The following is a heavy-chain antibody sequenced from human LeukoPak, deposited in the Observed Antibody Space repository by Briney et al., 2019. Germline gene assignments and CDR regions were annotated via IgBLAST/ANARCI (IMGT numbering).Heavy chain of an antibody. CDR1: AGSISSSTYH. CDR2: IYYSGST. Sequence: SETLSLTCTVSAGSISSSTYHWGWIRQPPGKGLEWVGSIYYSGSTYYNPSLKSRVTISVDTSKNHFSLKLSSVTATDTAVYYCARHGGRYFASGFDYWGQGTLVTVSS. V-gene: IGHV4-39*01. J-gene: IGHJ4*02. D-gene: IGHD3-10*01. CDR3: ARHGGRYFASGFDY.